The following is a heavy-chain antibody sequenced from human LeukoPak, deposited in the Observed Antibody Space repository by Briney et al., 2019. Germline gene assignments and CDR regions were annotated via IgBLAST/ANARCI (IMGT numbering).Heavy chain of an antibody. CDR3: ARGGGGQLDY. D-gene: IGHD3-16*01. Sequence: PGRSLRLSCAASGFPFSTYGMHWVRRAPGKGLEWVAGLASDGRNENYPDSVKGRFTISRDNSKNTLYLQMNILRAEDTAVCYCARGGGGQLDYWGQGTLVTVSS. J-gene: IGHJ4*02. CDR1: GFPFSTYG. V-gene: IGHV3-33*01. CDR2: LASDGRNE.